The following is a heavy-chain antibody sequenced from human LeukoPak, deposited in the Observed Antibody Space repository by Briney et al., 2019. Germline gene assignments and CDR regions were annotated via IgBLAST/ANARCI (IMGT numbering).Heavy chain of an antibody. J-gene: IGHJ4*02. CDR3: ARVTGYMIEDYFDY. V-gene: IGHV4-59*01. CDR1: GGSTSSYY. CDR2: IYYSGST. Sequence: SETLSFTCTVSGGSTSSYYWSWIRQPPGKGLEWIGYIYYSGSTNYNPSLKSRVTISVETSKNQFSLKLSSVTAADTAVYYCARVTGYMIEDYFDYWGQGTLVTVSS. D-gene: IGHD3-22*01.